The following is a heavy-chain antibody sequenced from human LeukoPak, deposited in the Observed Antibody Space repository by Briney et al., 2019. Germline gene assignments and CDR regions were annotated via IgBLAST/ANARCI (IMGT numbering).Heavy chain of an antibody. CDR3: AKALTTHKYYYYGMDV. J-gene: IGHJ6*02. D-gene: IGHD1-1*01. Sequence: GASVKVSCKASGYTFTSYGISWVRQAPGQGLEWMGGISAYNGNTNYAQKLQGRVTMTTDTSTSTAYMELRSLRSDDTAVYYCAKALTTHKYYYYGMDVWGQGTTVTVSS. CDR2: ISAYNGNT. V-gene: IGHV1-18*01. CDR1: GYTFTSYG.